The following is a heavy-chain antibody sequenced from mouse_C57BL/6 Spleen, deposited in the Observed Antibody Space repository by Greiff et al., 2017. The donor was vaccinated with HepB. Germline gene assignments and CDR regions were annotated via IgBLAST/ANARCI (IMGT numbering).Heavy chain of an antibody. CDR1: GYTFTDYE. Sequence: VQLQQSGAELVRPGASVTLSCKASGYTFTDYEMHWVKQTPVHGLEWIGAIDPETGGTAYNQKFKGKAILTADNSSSTAYMELRSLTSEDSAVYYCTRGTTVPWYFDVWGTGTTVTVSS. CDR2: IDPETGGT. D-gene: IGHD1-1*01. CDR3: TRGTTVPWYFDV. V-gene: IGHV1-15*01. J-gene: IGHJ1*03.